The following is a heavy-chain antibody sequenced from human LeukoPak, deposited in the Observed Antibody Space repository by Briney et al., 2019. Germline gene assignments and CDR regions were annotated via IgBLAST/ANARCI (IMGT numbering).Heavy chain of an antibody. Sequence: PGGSLRLSCAASGFTFSSYAMSWVRQAPGKGLEWVSAISGSGGSTYYADSVKGRFTISRDNSKNTLYLQMNSLRAEDTAVYYCAKDYYDSSGYWHPIDYWGQGTLVTVSS. CDR2: ISGSGGST. D-gene: IGHD3-22*01. V-gene: IGHV3-23*01. J-gene: IGHJ4*02. CDR3: AKDYYDSSGYWHPIDY. CDR1: GFTFSSYA.